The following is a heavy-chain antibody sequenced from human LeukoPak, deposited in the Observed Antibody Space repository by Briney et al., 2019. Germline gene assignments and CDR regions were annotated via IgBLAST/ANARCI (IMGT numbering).Heavy chain of an antibody. J-gene: IGHJ4*02. D-gene: IGHD5-12*01. CDR3: ARARQMGYSGYDTVEY. CDR2: IYSGGST. Sequence: PGGSLRLSCAASGVTVSSNYKSWVRHPPGKGLERDSVIYSGGSTYYADSVKGRFTISRDNSKNTLYLQMNSLRAEDTAVYYCARARQMGYSGYDTVEYWGQGTLVTVSS. V-gene: IGHV3-53*03. CDR1: GVTVSSNY.